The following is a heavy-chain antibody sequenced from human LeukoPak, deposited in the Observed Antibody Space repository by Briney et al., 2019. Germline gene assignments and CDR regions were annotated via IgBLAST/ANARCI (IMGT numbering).Heavy chain of an antibody. V-gene: IGHV1-46*03. CDR1: GYTFTSYY. CDR2: INPSGGST. J-gene: IGHJ5*02. D-gene: IGHD3-10*01. Sequence: GASVKVSCKASGYTFTSYYMHWVRQAPGQGLEWMGIINPSGGSTSYAQKFQGRVTMTRDTSTSTVYMELSSLRSEDTAVYYCARDWRRGARRNWFDPWGQGTLVTVSS. CDR3: ARDWRRGARRNWFDP.